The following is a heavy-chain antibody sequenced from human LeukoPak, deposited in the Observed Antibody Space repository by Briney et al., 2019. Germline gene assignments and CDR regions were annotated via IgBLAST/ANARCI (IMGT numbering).Heavy chain of an antibody. CDR3: ARGGSTGPLSEDY. D-gene: IGHD1-14*01. J-gene: IGHJ4*02. V-gene: IGHV3-21*01. CDR2: ISSGSHHI. Sequence: GGSLRLSCAASGFTFSSYAMSWVRQAPGKGLEWVSSISSGSHHIYYVDSVKGRFTISRDNAKNSLFLDMNSLRVEDTAVYYCARGGSTGPLSEDYWGQGTLVTVSS. CDR1: GFTFSSYA.